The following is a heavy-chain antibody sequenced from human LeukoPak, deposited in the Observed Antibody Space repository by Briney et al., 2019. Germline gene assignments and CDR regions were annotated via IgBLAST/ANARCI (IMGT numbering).Heavy chain of an antibody. Sequence: GGSLRLSCAASEFTFSSYAMNWVRQAPGKGLEWGSGISGGGGSTYYADSVKGRFTISRDNSKNNLYLQLDSLRGEDTALYYCAKGSGINHYHWIDPWGQGTLVTVSS. V-gene: IGHV3-23*01. CDR2: ISGGGGST. CDR3: AKGSGINHYHWIDP. D-gene: IGHD1-14*01. J-gene: IGHJ5*02. CDR1: EFTFSSYA.